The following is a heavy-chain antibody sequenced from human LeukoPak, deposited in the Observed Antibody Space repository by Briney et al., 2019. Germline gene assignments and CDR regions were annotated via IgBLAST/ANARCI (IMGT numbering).Heavy chain of an antibody. CDR1: GYTFTSYY. Sequence: ASVKLSCKAYGYTFTSYYINWVRQATGQGLEWMGWINPKSGNTGYAQKFQGRVTMTRTTSISTAYMELSSLRSEDTAVYYCARDGRAAAGTDWFDPWGQGTLVTVSS. J-gene: IGHJ5*02. V-gene: IGHV1-8*01. CDR2: INPKSGNT. D-gene: IGHD6-13*01. CDR3: ARDGRAAAGTDWFDP.